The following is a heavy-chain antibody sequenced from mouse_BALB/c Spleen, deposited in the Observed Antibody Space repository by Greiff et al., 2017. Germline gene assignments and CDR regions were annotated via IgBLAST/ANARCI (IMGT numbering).Heavy chain of an antibody. CDR3: ARHYTTVARSYLDD. V-gene: IGHV5-4*02. CDR1: GFTFSDYY. J-gene: IGHJ2*01. CDR2: ISDGGSYT. D-gene: IGHD1-1*01. Sequence: GQVVESGGGLVKPGGSLKLSCAASGFTFSDYYMYWVRQTPEKRLEWVATISDGGSYTYYPDSVKGRFTISRDNAKNTLYLQMSSLKSEDTAMYYCARHYTTVARSYLDDWGQGTTLTVSS.